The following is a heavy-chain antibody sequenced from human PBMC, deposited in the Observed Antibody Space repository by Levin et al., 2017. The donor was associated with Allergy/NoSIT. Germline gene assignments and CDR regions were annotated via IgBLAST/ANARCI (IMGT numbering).Heavy chain of an antibody. CDR3: ARGTTVTYSNWFDP. D-gene: IGHD4-11*01. CDR1: GYTFTAYY. V-gene: IGHV1-2*02. Sequence: ASVKVSCKASGYTFTAYYIHWVRQAPGQGLEWMGWINPNSGGTNYAQNFQGRVTMTRDTAISTAYMELSRLRSDDTAVYYCARGTTVTYSNWFDPWGQGTLVTVSS. CDR2: INPNSGGT. J-gene: IGHJ5*02.